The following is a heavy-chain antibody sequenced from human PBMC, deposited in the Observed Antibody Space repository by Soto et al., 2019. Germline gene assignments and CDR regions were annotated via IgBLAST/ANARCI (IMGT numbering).Heavy chain of an antibody. CDR2: IKSDGSGA. D-gene: IGHD2-15*01. V-gene: IGHV3-74*01. J-gene: IGHJ4*02. CDR3: ARGDGYCHGGRRYLGGH. Sequence: EVQLVESGGDLVQPGGSLRLSCAASGFTFSSYWMHWVRQAPGMGLVWVSRIKSDGSGASYADSVKGRLTVSRNNTENPVYLLRSIGTTAAPAVYSCARGDGYCHGGRRYLGGHWGQGARVTVS. CDR1: GFTFSSYW.